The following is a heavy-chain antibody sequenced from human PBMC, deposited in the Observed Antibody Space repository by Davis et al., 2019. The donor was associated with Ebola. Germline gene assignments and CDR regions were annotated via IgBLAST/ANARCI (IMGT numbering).Heavy chain of an antibody. CDR3: TRPKWNYDGEFFTYYYYGMDV. V-gene: IGHV3-21*04. D-gene: IGHD1-7*01. J-gene: IGHJ6*04. Sequence: GESLKISCAASGFAFSTYSVNWVRQAPGKGLEWVSSISSTSYFIYYADSLKGRFTISRDNAKNSLYLQMNSLKTEDTAVYYCTRPKWNYDGEFFTYYYYGMDVWGKGTTVTVSS. CDR2: ISSTSYFI. CDR1: GFAFSTYS.